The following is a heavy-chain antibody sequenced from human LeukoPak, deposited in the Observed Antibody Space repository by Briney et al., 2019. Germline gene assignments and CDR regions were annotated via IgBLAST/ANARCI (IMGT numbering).Heavy chain of an antibody. J-gene: IGHJ5*02. CDR1: GFTFSNYW. V-gene: IGHV3-74*01. CDR3: VRDKEVVTGIGWFDP. CDR2: IDSDGKST. Sequence: GGSLRLSCAASGFTFSNYWVHWVRQAPGKGLVWVSRIDSDGKSTNYADSVKGRFTISRDNAKNTLYLQMNSLRVEDTAVYYCVRDKEVVTGIGWFDPWGQGTLVTVSS. D-gene: IGHD2-21*02.